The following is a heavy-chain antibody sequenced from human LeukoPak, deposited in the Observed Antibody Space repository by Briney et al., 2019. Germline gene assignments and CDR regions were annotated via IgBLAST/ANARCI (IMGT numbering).Heavy chain of an antibody. Sequence: GGSLRLSCAASGFTVSSNYMSWVHQAPGKGLEWVSVIYSGGSTYYADSVKGRFTISRDNSKNTLYLQMNSLRAEDTAVYYCARGTIAAAGYYYFDYWGQGTQVTVSS. CDR1: GFTVSSNY. CDR2: IYSGGST. CDR3: ARGTIAAAGYYYFDY. D-gene: IGHD6-13*01. V-gene: IGHV3-53*01. J-gene: IGHJ4*02.